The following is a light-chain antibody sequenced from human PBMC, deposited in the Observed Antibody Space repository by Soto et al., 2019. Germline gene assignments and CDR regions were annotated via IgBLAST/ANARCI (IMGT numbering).Light chain of an antibody. J-gene: IGKJ1*01. Sequence: EIVLTQSPDTLSLSPGERATLSCRASQTVSTFLAWYQQKPGQAPRLIVYDASKSAPGIPARFIDSGSGTDLTLTASSLELEDFKLYYCQQSIGWPTFGQGTKVDIK. V-gene: IGKV3-11*01. CDR2: DAS. CDR1: QTVSTF. CDR3: QQSIGWPT.